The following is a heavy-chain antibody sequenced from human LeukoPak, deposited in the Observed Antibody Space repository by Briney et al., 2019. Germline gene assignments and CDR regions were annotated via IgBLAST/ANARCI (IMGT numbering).Heavy chain of an antibody. Sequence: RRSLSPSCAVSTLTFSSFSMNWDSHLAGKGMEWVASIRTSSSYIHYADSVKGRCTISRDNAKTSLYLQMNSLRAEDTAVYYCARDYYDSSGYYYRPLLFWGQGTLVSVSS. V-gene: IGHV3-21*01. CDR2: IRTSSSYI. J-gene: IGHJ4*02. D-gene: IGHD3-22*01. CDR3: ARDYYDSSGYYYRPLLF. CDR1: TLTFSSFS.